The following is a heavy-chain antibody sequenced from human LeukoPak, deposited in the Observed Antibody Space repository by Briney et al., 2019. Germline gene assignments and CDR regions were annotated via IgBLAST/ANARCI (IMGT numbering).Heavy chain of an antibody. CDR1: GLTVSNNY. D-gene: IGHD2-15*01. Sequence: GGSLRLSCAASGLTVSNNYMKWVGMAPGMGLEWCSLIYSGGSTYYADSVKGRFTISRDNPKHTVYLQMNTLRAEDTAVYYCARDRHCSGGSCSGLWGQGTLVTVSS. J-gene: IGHJ4*02. CDR3: ARDRHCSGGSCSGL. CDR2: IYSGGST. V-gene: IGHV3-53*01.